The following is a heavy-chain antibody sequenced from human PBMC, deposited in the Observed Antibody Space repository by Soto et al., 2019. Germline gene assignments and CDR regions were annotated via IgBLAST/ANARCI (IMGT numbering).Heavy chain of an antibody. CDR3: ARDQRKGYYDSSNYYYWFDT. D-gene: IGHD3-22*01. CDR2: IYSSGST. V-gene: IGHV4-4*07. J-gene: IGHJ5*02. Sequence: SETLSLTCTVPGGSIMSDYWSWLRQPAGQGLEWIGRIYSSGSTNYNPSLKSRVTMSVDTSKNQFSLKLSSVTAADTAVYFCARDQRKGYYDSSNYYYWFDTWGQGTLVTAS. CDR1: GGSIMSDY.